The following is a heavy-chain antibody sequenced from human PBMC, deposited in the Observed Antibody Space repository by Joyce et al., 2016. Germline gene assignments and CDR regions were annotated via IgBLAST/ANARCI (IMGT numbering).Heavy chain of an antibody. V-gene: IGHV3-21*01. D-gene: IGHD2-8*01. CDR1: GFTFSSSS. Sequence: EVQLVESGGGLVKPGGSLRLSCAASGFTFSSSSMSWVRQAPGKGLELVSSLSSSSSYIKYTDSVKGRFTISRDNAKNSLYLQMNSLRVEDTAVYYCARSSYTNGIFDYWGQGTLVTVSS. CDR3: ARSSYTNGIFDY. J-gene: IGHJ4*02. CDR2: LSSSSSYI.